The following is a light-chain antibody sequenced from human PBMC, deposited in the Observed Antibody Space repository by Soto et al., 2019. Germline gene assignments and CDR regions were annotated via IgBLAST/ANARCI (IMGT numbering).Light chain of an antibody. CDR2: KAS. Sequence: VQMTQSPSTLSASVGDSVTMTCRASQSISMWLAWYQQKAGKAPNLLIYKASSLEGGVPSRFSGSGSGTEFTLTISSLQSDDFATYYCQQYNHYQWTFGQGTKVEV. CDR3: QQYNHYQWT. CDR1: QSISMW. V-gene: IGKV1-5*03. J-gene: IGKJ1*01.